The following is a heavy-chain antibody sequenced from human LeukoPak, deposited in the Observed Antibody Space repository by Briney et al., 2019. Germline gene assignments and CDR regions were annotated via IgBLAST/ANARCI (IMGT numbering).Heavy chain of an antibody. J-gene: IGHJ6*03. Sequence: TSETLSLTCAVYGGSFSGYYWSWIRQPPGKGLEWIGEINHSGSTNYNPSLKSRVTISVDTSKNQFSLKLSSVTAADTAVYYCARHPKRSYYYYYYYMDVWGKGTTVTISS. CDR2: INHSGST. CDR3: ARHPKRSYYYYYYYMDV. V-gene: IGHV4-34*01. CDR1: GGSFSGYY.